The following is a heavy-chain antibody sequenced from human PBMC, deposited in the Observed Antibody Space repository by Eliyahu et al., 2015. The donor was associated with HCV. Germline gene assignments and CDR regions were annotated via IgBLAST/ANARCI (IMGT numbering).Heavy chain of an antibody. CDR3: AKDWPCSSTSCHSWGFEYYFDY. CDR1: GFTFGXXX. D-gene: IGHD2-2*01. V-gene: IGHV3-23*01. Sequence: EVQLLESGGGLVQPGGSLRLSCXASGFTFGXXXXXWGRQXPGKGVEWVSAISGSGGSTYYADSVKGRFTISRDNSKNTLYLQMNSLRAEDTAVYYCAKDWPCSSTSCHSWGFEYYFDYWGQGTLVTVSS. J-gene: IGHJ4*02. CDR2: ISGSGGST.